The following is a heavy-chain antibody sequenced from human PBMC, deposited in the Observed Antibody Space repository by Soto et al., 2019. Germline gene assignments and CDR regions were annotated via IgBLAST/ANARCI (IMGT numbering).Heavy chain of an antibody. CDR3: ARHSGKLDSTVGPRSFDG. CDR2: IYPGDSDT. D-gene: IGHD1-1*01. V-gene: IGHV5-51*01. J-gene: IGHJ4*02. Sequence: GESLKISCKGSGYSFTSNWIGWVRQMPGKGLEWMGVIYPGDSDTRYSPSFQGQVTISADKSISTAYLQWSSLKASDTAMYYCARHSGKLDSTVGPRSFDGGGQGTRVTV. CDR1: GYSFTSNW.